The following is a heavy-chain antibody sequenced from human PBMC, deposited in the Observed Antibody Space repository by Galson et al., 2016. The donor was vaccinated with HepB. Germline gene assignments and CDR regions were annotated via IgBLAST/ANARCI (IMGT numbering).Heavy chain of an antibody. CDR3: ARLRRRTAVADSTTPYFDF. V-gene: IGHV4-39*01. Sequence: ETLSLTCTVSGGSISSSSYYWGWIRQPPGKGLEWTGTIYYSGSTYYNPSLKSRVTISVDPSKNQFSLKMRSVTAADTAVYYCARLRRRTAVADSTTPYFDFWGQGTLVTVSS. CDR2: IYYSGST. J-gene: IGHJ4*02. D-gene: IGHD6-19*01. CDR1: GGSISSSSYY.